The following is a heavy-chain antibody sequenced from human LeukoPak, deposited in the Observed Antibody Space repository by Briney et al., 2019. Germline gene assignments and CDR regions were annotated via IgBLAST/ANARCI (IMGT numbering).Heavy chain of an antibody. Sequence: GGSLRLSCAASGFTFSSYAMSWVRQAPGKGLEWVSAISGSGGSIYYADSVKGRFTISRDNSKNTLYLQMNSLRAEDTAVYYCAMRGSMTTRDYWGQGTLVTVSS. CDR3: AMRGSMTTRDY. D-gene: IGHD3-16*01. CDR2: ISGSGGSI. V-gene: IGHV3-23*01. J-gene: IGHJ4*02. CDR1: GFTFSSYA.